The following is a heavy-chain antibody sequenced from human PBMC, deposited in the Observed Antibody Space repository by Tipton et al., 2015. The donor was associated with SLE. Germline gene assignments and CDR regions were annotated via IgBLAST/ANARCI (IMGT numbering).Heavy chain of an antibody. CDR2: IYYSGST. V-gene: IGHV4-34*01. CDR3: ARLNYSDFHFDY. CDR1: GGSFSGYY. Sequence: LRLSCAVYGGSFSGYYWSWIRQPPGKGLEWIGSIYYSGSTYYNPSLKSRVTISVDTSKNQFSLKLSSVTAADTAVYFCARLNYSDFHFDYWGQGTLVTVSS. D-gene: IGHD4-11*01. J-gene: IGHJ4*02.